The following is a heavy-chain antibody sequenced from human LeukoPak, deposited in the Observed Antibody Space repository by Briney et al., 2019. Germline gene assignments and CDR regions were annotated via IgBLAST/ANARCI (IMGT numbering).Heavy chain of an antibody. D-gene: IGHD6-13*01. J-gene: IGHJ4*02. CDR2: IKQDGSEK. Sequence: GGSLRLSCAASGFTFSSYWMSWVRQAPGKGLEWVANIKQDGSEKYYVDSVKGRFTISRDNAKNSLYLQMNSLRAEDTAVYYCAKGYSSTWYCYFDYWGQGTLVTVSS. CDR3: AKGYSSTWYCYFDY. CDR1: GFTFSSYW. V-gene: IGHV3-7*01.